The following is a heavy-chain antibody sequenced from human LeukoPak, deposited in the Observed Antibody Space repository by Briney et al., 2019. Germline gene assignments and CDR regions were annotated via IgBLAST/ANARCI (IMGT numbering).Heavy chain of an antibody. CDR3: ERGPYYDFWSGYYHYYYYGMDV. V-gene: IGHV1-8*01. J-gene: IGHJ6*02. CDR1: GYTFTSYD. CDR2: MNPNSGNT. D-gene: IGHD3-3*01. Sequence: ASVKVSCKASGYTFTSYDINWGRQATGQGREWMGGMNPNSGNTGYAQKFQGRVTMTRNTSISTAYMELSRLRSEDTAVYSCERGPYYDFWSGYYHYYYYGMDVWGQGTTVTVSS.